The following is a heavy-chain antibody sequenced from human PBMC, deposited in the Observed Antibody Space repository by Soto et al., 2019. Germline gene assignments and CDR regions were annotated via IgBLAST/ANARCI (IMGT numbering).Heavy chain of an antibody. CDR3: ARASSTVTTLYYFDY. CDR1: GGSISSGGYY. CDR2: IYYSGST. D-gene: IGHD4-17*01. V-gene: IGHV4-31*03. Sequence: PSATLSLTCTVSGGSISSGGYYWSWIRQHPGKGLEWIGYIYYSGSTYYNPSLKSRVTISVDTSKNQFSLKLSSVTAADTAVYYCARASSTVTTLYYFDYWGQGTLVTVSS. J-gene: IGHJ4*02.